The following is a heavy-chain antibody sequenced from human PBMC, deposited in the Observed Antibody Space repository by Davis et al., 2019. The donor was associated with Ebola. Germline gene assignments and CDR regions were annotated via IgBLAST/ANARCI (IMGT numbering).Heavy chain of an antibody. D-gene: IGHD3/OR15-3a*01. CDR2: IIPILGIA. J-gene: IGHJ6*02. CDR1: GFTFSSYA. Sequence: KISCAASGFTFSSYAISWVRQAPGQGLEWMGRIIPILGIANYAQKFQGRVTITADKSTSTAYMELSSLRSEDTAVYYCARDPGLSYGMDVWGQGTTVTVSS. V-gene: IGHV1-69*04. CDR3: ARDPGLSYGMDV.